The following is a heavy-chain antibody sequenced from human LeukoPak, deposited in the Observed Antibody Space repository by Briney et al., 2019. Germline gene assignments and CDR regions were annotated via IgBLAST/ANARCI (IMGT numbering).Heavy chain of an antibody. J-gene: IGHJ4*02. CDR3: ARVHKYYGSGSYSY. CDR1: GYTFTGYY. CDR2: INPNSGGT. D-gene: IGHD3-10*01. V-gene: IGHV1-2*06. Sequence: ASVKVSCKASGYTFTGYYMHWVRQAPGQGLEWMGRINPNSGGTNYAQKFQGRVTMTRDTSIGTAYMELSRLRSDDTAVYYCARVHKYYGSGSYSYWGQGTLVTVSS.